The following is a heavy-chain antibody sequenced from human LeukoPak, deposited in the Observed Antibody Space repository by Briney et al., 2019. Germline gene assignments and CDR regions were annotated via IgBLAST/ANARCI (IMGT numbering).Heavy chain of an antibody. J-gene: IGHJ6*03. D-gene: IGHD3-3*01. CDR2: IWYDGSNK. CDR3: AKGARGYDFWSGYLTPLAYYYYYMDV. Sequence: GGSLRLSCAASGFTFSSYGMHWVRQAPGKGLEWVAVIWYDGSNKYYADSVKGRFTISRDNSKNTLYLQMNSLRAEDTAVYYCAKGARGYDFWSGYLTPLAYYYYYMDVWGKGTTVTVSS. V-gene: IGHV3-33*06. CDR1: GFTFSSYG.